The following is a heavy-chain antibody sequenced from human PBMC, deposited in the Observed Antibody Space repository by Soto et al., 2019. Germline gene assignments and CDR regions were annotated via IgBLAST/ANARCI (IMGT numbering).Heavy chain of an antibody. D-gene: IGHD6-13*01. J-gene: IGHJ6*02. CDR1: GFTFSSYA. V-gene: IGHV3-23*01. CDR2: ISGSGGST. Sequence: EVQLLESGGGLVQPGGSLRLSCAASGFTFSSYAMSWVRQAPGKGLEWVSAISGSGGSTYYADSVKGRFTISRDNSKNTLYLQMNSLRAEDTAVYYCARDKGSIAAAGALDYYYGMDVWGQGTTVTVSS. CDR3: ARDKGSIAAAGALDYYYGMDV.